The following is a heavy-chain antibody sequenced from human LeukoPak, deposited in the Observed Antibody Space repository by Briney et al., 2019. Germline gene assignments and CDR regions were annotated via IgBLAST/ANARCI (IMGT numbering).Heavy chain of an antibody. CDR2: INPNSGGT. CDR3: ARWYCISTGCQIDY. CDR1: GYTFTGYY. Sequence: GSVKVSCKASGYTFTGYYVHWVRQAPGQGREWMGWINPNSGGTSYAQKFQGRVTMTRDTSISTAFMDLSRLKSDDTAVYYCARWYCISTGCQIDYWGQGTLVTVSS. D-gene: IGHD2-2*01. J-gene: IGHJ4*02. V-gene: IGHV1-2*02.